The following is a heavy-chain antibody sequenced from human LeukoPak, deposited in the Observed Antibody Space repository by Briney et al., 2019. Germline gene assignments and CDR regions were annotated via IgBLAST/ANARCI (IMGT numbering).Heavy chain of an antibody. CDR2: IYYSGSI. V-gene: IGHV4-59*01. J-gene: IGHJ5*02. Sequence: SETLSLTCTVSGGSISSYNWSWIRQPPGKGLEWIGYIYYSGSINYNPSLKSRVTISVDTSKNQFSLKLGSVTAADTAVYYCASTTGTTGGGLGAWGQGTLVTVSS. D-gene: IGHD1-7*01. CDR1: GGSISSYN. CDR3: ASTTGTTGGGLGA.